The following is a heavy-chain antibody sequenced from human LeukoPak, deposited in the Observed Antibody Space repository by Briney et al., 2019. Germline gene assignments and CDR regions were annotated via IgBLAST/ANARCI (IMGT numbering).Heavy chain of an antibody. V-gene: IGHV3-23*01. CDR2: ISGSGGST. CDR1: GFTFSSYA. Sequence: GGSLRLSCAASGFTFSSYAMSWVRQAPGKGLEWVSAISGSGGSTYYADSVKGRFTISRDDSKNTLYLQMNSLRAEDTAVYYCAKDQPAITMVRGLNCWGQGTLVTVSS. CDR3: AKDQPAITMVRGLNC. J-gene: IGHJ4*02. D-gene: IGHD3-10*01.